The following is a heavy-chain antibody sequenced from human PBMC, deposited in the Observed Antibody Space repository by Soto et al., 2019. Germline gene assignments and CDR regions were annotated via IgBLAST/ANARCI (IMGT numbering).Heavy chain of an antibody. CDR2: INHSGST. CDR1: GWSFSGYY. Sequence: QVQLQQWGAGLLKPLETLSLTCAVYGWSFSGYYWSWIRQPPGKGLEWTGEINHSGSTNYHPSLKGRVTISVDTFKNQFSLKLSSVAAAGTAVYYCARGRVVPAAQRVIWCYPWGQGTLVTVSS. J-gene: IGHJ5*02. CDR3: ARGRVVPAAQRVIWCYP. D-gene: IGHD2-2*01. V-gene: IGHV4-34*01.